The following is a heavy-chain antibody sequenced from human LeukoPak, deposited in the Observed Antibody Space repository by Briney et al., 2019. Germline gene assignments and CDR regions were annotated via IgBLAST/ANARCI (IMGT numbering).Heavy chain of an antibody. CDR2: INHSGST. V-gene: IGHV4-34*01. CDR3: ARIPESVGINYFDS. CDR1: GGPFRGYL. Sequence: SETLSLTCAVYGGPFRGYLWTCVRRPPGKGLEWIGEINHSGSTNYSPSLKSPVTISVDTPKSQFSLKVRSVTAADTAIYYCARIPESVGINYFDSWGQGTLLTVSS. D-gene: IGHD1-1*01. J-gene: IGHJ4*02.